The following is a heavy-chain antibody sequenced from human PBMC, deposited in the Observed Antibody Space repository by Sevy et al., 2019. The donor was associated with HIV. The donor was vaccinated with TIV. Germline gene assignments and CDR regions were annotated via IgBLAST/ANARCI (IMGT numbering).Heavy chain of an antibody. V-gene: IGHV3-11*04. CDR3: ARARGYSGYDWGNWFDP. Sequence: GGSLRLSCAASGFTLSEYYMTWIRQAPGKGLEWLSYISSSGSTISYADSVKGRFTISRDNAKNSLYLQMNSMRAEDTAVYYCARARGYSGYDWGNWFDPWGQGTLVTVSS. D-gene: IGHD5-12*01. J-gene: IGHJ5*02. CDR1: GFTLSEYY. CDR2: ISSSGSTI.